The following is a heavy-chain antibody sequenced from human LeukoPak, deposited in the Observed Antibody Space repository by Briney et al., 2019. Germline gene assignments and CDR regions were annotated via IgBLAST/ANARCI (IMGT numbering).Heavy chain of an antibody. Sequence: GGSLRLSCAASGFTFSDHYMDWVCQAPGKGLEWVGRTRNKANSYTTEYAASVKGRFTISRADSENSLYLQMNSLKTEDTAVYYYARVRYCSSTTCRGAFDIWGQGTMVTVSS. CDR2: TRNKANSYTT. CDR1: GFTFSDHY. CDR3: ARVRYCSSTTCRGAFDI. D-gene: IGHD2-2*01. J-gene: IGHJ3*02. V-gene: IGHV3-72*01.